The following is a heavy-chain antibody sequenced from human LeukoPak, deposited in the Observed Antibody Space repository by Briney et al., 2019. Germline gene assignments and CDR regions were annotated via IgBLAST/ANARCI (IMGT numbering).Heavy chain of an antibody. Sequence: GGSLRLSCAASGFTFDYYAMHWVRQATGKGLEWVSGISWNSGSIGYADSVKGRFTISRDNAKNSLYLQMNSLRAEDTALYYCARRGYSGYVPFDYWGQGTLVTVSS. J-gene: IGHJ4*02. CDR1: GFTFDYYA. V-gene: IGHV3-9*01. D-gene: IGHD5-12*01. CDR2: ISWNSGSI. CDR3: ARRGYSGYVPFDY.